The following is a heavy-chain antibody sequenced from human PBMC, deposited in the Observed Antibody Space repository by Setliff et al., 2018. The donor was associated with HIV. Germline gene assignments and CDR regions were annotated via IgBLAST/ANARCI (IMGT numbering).Heavy chain of an antibody. V-gene: IGHV1-18*01. J-gene: IGHJ6*03. CDR3: ATSSRIYYYSYMDV. CDR2: ISAYNGNT. Sequence: ASVKVSCKASGDNFNNVAFNWVRQAPGQGLEWMGWISAYNGNTNYAQKLQGRVTMTTDTSTSTAYMELRSLRSDDTAVYYCATSSRIYYYSYMDVWGKGTTVTVSS. D-gene: IGHD2-2*01. CDR1: GDNFNNVA.